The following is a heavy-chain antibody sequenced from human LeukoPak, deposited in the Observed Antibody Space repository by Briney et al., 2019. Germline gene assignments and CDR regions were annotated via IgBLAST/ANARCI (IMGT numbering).Heavy chain of an antibody. CDR3: ARDGGVTIFGVVITGTNYFDY. CDR2: INHSGST. J-gene: IGHJ4*02. CDR1: GGSFSGYY. Sequence: PSETLSLTCAVYGGSFSGYYWSWIRQPPGKGLEWIGEINHSGSTNYNPSLNSRVTISVDTSKNQFSLKLSSVTAADTAVYYCARDGGVTIFGVVITGTNYFDYWGQGTLVTVSP. D-gene: IGHD3-3*01. V-gene: IGHV4-34*01.